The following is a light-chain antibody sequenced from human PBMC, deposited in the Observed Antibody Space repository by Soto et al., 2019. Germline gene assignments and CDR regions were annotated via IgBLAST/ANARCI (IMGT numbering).Light chain of an antibody. J-gene: IGKJ3*01. Sequence: EIVLTQSPATLSLSPGERATLSCRASQSVNIYLAWYQQKPGQAPRLLIYDASHRATGIPARFSGSGSGTDFTLTISSLEPEDFALYYCQQRSNWATFGPGTKVDIK. V-gene: IGKV3-11*01. CDR1: QSVNIY. CDR3: QQRSNWAT. CDR2: DAS.